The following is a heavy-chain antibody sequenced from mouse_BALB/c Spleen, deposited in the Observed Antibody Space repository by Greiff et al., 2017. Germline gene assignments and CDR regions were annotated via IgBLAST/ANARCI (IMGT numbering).Heavy chain of an antibody. V-gene: IGHV5-12-2*01. CDR2: ISNGGGST. D-gene: IGHD1-1*01. Sequence: DVMLVESGGGLVQPGGSLKLSCAASGFTFSSYTMSWVRQTPEKRLEWVAYISNGGGSTYYPDTVKGRFTISRVNAKNTLYLQMSSLKSEDTAMYYCASQGLYYDGSSPYYAIDYWGQGTSVTVSS. CDR3: ASQGLYYDGSSPYYAIDY. CDR1: GFTFSSYT. J-gene: IGHJ4*01.